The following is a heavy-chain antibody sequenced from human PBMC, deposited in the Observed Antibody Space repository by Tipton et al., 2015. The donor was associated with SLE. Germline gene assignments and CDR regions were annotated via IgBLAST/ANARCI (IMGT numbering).Heavy chain of an antibody. J-gene: IGHJ6*02. CDR2: IYYSGST. Sequence: TLSLTCTVSGGSISSYYWSWIRQPPGKGLEWIGYIYYSGSTNYNPSLKSRVTISVDTSKNQFSLNLSSVTAADTAVYYCARGPTGDTYSYYDMDVWGQGTSVTVSS. CDR3: ARGPTGDTYSYYDMDV. D-gene: IGHD7-27*01. V-gene: IGHV4-59*01. CDR1: GGSISSYY.